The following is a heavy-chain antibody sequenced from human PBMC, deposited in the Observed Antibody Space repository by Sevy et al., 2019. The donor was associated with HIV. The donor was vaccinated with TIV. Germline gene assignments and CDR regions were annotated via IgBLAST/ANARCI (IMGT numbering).Heavy chain of an antibody. V-gene: IGHV4-39*01. CDR3: ASGSLTGYSSGWYVN. J-gene: IGHJ4*02. CDR2: IYYSGST. CDR1: GGSISSSSYY. D-gene: IGHD6-19*01. Sequence: SETLSLTCTVSGGSISSSSYYWGWIRQPPGKGLEWIGSIYYSGSTYYNPSLKSRVTISVDTSKNQFSLKLSSVTAADTAVYHCASGSLTGYSSGWYVNWGQGTLVTVSS.